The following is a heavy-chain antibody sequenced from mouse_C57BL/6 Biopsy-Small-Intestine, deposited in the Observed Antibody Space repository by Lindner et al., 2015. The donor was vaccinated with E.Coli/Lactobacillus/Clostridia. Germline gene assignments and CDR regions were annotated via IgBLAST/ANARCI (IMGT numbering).Heavy chain of an antibody. Sequence: VQLQESGAELVKPGASVKLSCKASGYTFTEYTIHWVKQRPGQGLEWIGWFYPGTGSIKYNEKFKDKATLTADKSSNTVYMELSRLTSEDSAVYFCARHEEGIYYGNFYFDYWGQGTTLTVAS. J-gene: IGHJ2*01. CDR2: FYPGTGSI. V-gene: IGHV1-62-2*01. CDR1: GYTFTEYT. D-gene: IGHD2-1*01. CDR3: ARHEEGIYYGNFYFDY.